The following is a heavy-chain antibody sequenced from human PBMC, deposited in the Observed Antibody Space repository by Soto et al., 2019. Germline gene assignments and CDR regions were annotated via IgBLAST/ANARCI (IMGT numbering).Heavy chain of an antibody. J-gene: IGHJ4*01. Sequence: AWVTLRLSCAAAGLTISSYRMGPVRPTPGKWLAWVSAISGSGATTYSAGSVRGRFSISRDNSKNALYLQMHILRAEAMAVCSCAKDGGWVFSGKFDNLGQGALLTVSS. D-gene: IGHD6-19*01. V-gene: IGHV3-23*01. CDR2: ISGSGATT. CDR3: AKDGGWVFSGKFDN. CDR1: GLTISSYR.